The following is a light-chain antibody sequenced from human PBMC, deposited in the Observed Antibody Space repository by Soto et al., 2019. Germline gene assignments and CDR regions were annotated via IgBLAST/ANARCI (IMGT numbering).Light chain of an antibody. V-gene: IGKV3-20*01. CDR3: QQYGSYWT. CDR2: RAS. CDR1: QSVSSSY. Sequence: EIVLTQSPGTLSLSPGERATLSCRASQSVSSSYLAWYQQKPGQAPRLLIYRASSRATGIPDRFSGSGSGTDFTLTISRLEPEDFAVYYCQQYGSYWTFGQGTKVEL. J-gene: IGKJ1*01.